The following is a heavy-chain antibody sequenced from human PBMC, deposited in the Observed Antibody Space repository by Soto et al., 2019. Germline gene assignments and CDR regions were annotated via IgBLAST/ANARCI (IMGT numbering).Heavy chain of an antibody. CDR1: GGSFSSYS. V-gene: IGHV1-69*02. D-gene: IGHD6-19*01. CDR3: ASPRSLADSGFFAY. CDR2: VIPVLGVA. Sequence: QVQLVQSGAEVKRPGSTVKVSCKSSGGSFSSYSVTWVRQAPGQGLEWMGRVIPVLGVADNSQKFQGRVTXSADESTSTSYMELSSLRSEDTAVYYCASPRSLADSGFFAYWGQGTLVTVSS. J-gene: IGHJ4*02.